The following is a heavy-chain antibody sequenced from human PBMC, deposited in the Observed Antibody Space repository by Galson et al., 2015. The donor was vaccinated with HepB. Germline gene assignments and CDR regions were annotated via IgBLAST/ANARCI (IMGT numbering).Heavy chain of an antibody. V-gene: IGHV3-21*01. CDR1: GFTFSSYS. D-gene: IGHD6-19*01. CDR2: ISSSSSYI. CDR3: ARDSEYSSGWYNWFDP. Sequence: SLRLSCAASGFTFSSYSMNWVRQAPGKGLEWVSSISSSSSYIYFADSVKGRFTISRDNAKNSLYLQMNSLRAEDTAVYYCARDSEYSSGWYNWFDPWGQGTLVTVSS. J-gene: IGHJ5*02.